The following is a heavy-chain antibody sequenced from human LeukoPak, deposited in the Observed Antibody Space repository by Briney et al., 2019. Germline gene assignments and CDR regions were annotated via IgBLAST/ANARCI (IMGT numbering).Heavy chain of an antibody. D-gene: IGHD2-15*01. V-gene: IGHV1-24*01. J-gene: IGHJ4*02. Sequence: ASVKLSCKASGYSFTDYYMHWVRQAPGKGLEWMGGSDPEDGETIYAQKVQGRLTMTEDTSTDIAYMELSSLRYEDTAVYYCATDCSGGSCYSGGFNYWGQGTLVTVSS. CDR2: SDPEDGET. CDR1: GYSFTDYY. CDR3: ATDCSGGSCYSGGFNY.